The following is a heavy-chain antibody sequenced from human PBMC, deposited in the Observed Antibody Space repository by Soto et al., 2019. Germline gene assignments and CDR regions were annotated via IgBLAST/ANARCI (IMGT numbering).Heavy chain of an antibody. J-gene: IGHJ5*02. D-gene: IGHD6-13*01. CDR1: GGSISSSNW. Sequence: QVQLQESGPGLVKPSGTLSLTCAVSGGSISSSNWWSWVRQPPGKGLEWIGEIYHSGSTNYNPSLKSRVTISVDKSKNQFSLKLRYVTAADTAVYYCARRGQQLVEVGWFDPWGQGTLVTVSS. CDR2: IYHSGST. V-gene: IGHV4-4*02. CDR3: ARRGQQLVEVGWFDP.